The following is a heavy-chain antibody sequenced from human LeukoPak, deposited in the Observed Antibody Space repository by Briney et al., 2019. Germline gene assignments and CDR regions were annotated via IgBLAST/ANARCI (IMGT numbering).Heavy chain of an antibody. V-gene: IGHV4-34*01. D-gene: IGHD2-15*01. J-gene: IGHJ3*02. CDR1: GESFSGYY. CDR3: AREPTPDIVVVVGAFDI. Sequence: SETLSLTCAVYGESFSGYYWRWIRQPPGKGLEWIGEINHSGSTNYNPSPKSRVTISVDTSKNQFSLKLSSVTAADTAVYYCAREPTPDIVVVVGAFDIWGQGTMVTVSS. CDR2: INHSGST.